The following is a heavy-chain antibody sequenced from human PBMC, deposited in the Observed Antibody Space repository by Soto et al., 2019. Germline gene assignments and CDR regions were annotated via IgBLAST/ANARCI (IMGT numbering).Heavy chain of an antibody. V-gene: IGHV4-59*01. Sequence: SETLSLTCTVSGGSISSYYWSWIRQPPGKGLEWIGYIYYSGSTNYNPSLKSRVTISVDTSKNQFSLKLSSVTAADTAVYYCALCVVVVAATPCNWFDPWGQGTLVTVSP. D-gene: IGHD2-15*01. CDR1: GGSISSYY. J-gene: IGHJ5*02. CDR2: IYYSGST. CDR3: ALCVVVVAATPCNWFDP.